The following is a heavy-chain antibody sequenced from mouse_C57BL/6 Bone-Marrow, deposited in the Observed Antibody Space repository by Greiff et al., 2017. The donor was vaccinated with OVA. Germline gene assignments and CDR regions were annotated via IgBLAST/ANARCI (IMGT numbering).Heavy chain of an antibody. J-gene: IGHJ2*01. Sequence: VQLKESGAELVRPGASVKLSCTASGFNIKDDYMHWVKQRPEQGLEWIGWIDPENGDTEYASKFQGKATITADTSSNTAYLQLSSLTSEDTAVYYCTTFPNCLFDYWGQGTTLTVSS. CDR1: GFNIKDDY. CDR3: TTFPNCLFDY. CDR2: IDPENGDT. D-gene: IGHD4-1*01. V-gene: IGHV14-4*01.